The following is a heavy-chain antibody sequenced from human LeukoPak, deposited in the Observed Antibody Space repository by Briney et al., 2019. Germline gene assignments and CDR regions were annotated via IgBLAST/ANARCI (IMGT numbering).Heavy chain of an antibody. D-gene: IGHD3-22*01. J-gene: IGHJ4*02. V-gene: IGHV4-34*01. CDR1: SESFSGYY. Sequence: SETLSLTCAVYSESFSGYYRSWICQPRGKGLEWIGEINHSGSTNYNPSLKSRVTISVDTSKNQFSLKLSSVTAADTAVYYCARGRVYDSSGYGGGSFDYWGQGPLVTVSS. CDR3: ARGRVYDSSGYGGGSFDY. CDR2: INHSGST.